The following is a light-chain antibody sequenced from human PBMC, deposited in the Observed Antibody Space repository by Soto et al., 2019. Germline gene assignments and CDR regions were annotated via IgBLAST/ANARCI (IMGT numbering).Light chain of an antibody. Sequence: QSALTQPASVSGSPGQSITISCTGTSSDIGGYNSVSWYQQHPGKAPKLMIYEVSNRPSGISNRFSDSKSGNTASLTISGLQAEDEADYYCSSYTSSVAHVFGTGTKLTVL. CDR2: EVS. CDR3: SSYTSSVAHV. J-gene: IGLJ1*01. V-gene: IGLV2-14*01. CDR1: SSDIGGYNS.